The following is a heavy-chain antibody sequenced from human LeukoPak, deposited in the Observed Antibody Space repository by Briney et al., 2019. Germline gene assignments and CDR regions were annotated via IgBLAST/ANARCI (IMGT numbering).Heavy chain of an antibody. Sequence: PGRSLRLSCAPSAFTLSSYWISCVRQAPGKGLEWVANIKQDGSQNYYVYSVKGGFTISRDNGKNSLYLQMNSLRAEDTAVYYCARGLHYCDYWGQGTLVTVSS. V-gene: IGHV3-7*01. J-gene: IGHJ4*02. CDR2: IKQDGSQN. CDR3: ARGLHYCDY. CDR1: AFTLSSYW.